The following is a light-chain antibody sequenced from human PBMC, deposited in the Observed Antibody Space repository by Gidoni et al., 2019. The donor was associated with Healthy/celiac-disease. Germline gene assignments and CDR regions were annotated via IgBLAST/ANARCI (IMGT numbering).Light chain of an antibody. CDR2: AAS. Sequence: DSQMTQSPSSLSASVGDRVTITCRASQSISSYLNWYQQKPGKAPKLLFYAASSLQSGVPSRFSGSGSGTDFTLTISSLQPEDFATYYCQQSSSTPPTFGQGTKLEIK. V-gene: IGKV1-39*01. CDR1: QSISSY. CDR3: QQSSSTPPT. J-gene: IGKJ2*01.